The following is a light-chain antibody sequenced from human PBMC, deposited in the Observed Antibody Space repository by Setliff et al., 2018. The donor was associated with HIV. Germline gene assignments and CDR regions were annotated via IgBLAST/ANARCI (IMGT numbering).Light chain of an antibody. Sequence: SVLTQPASVSGSPGQSITISCTGTSSDVGGYNYVSWFQQHPGKAPKLLIYEVSNRPSGVSYRFSGSKSGNTASLTISGLQAEDEAHYYCSSFTNTYALDVFGTGTKGTVL. V-gene: IGLV2-14*01. CDR2: EVS. CDR3: SSFTNTYALDV. J-gene: IGLJ1*01. CDR1: SSDVGGYNY.